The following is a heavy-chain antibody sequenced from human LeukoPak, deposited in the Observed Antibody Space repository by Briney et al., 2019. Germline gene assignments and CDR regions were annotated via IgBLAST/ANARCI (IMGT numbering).Heavy chain of an antibody. CDR2: IYHSGST. CDR3: ARHYGSGPRPAFDI. D-gene: IGHD3-10*01. CDR1: GYSISSGYY. J-gene: IGHJ3*02. Sequence: SETLSLTCTVSGYSISSGYYWGWIRQPPGKGLEWIGSIYHSGSTYYNPSLKSRVTISVDTSKNQFSQKLSSVTAADTAVYYCARHYGSGPRPAFDIWGQGTMVTVSS. V-gene: IGHV4-38-2*02.